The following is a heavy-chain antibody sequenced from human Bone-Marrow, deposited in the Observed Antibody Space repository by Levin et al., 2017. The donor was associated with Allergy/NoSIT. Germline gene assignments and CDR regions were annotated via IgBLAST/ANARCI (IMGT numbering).Heavy chain of an antibody. CDR1: GYSMSSDYY. CDR3: AREYYMDV. V-gene: IGHV4-38-2*02. CDR2: INENGST. Sequence: PSETLSLTCAVSGYSMSSDYYWGWIRQPPGKGLEWIGNINENGSTKYNPSLKSRVTISVDTSKNQFSLQLNSVTAADTAVYFCAREYYMDVWGKGTTVTVSS. J-gene: IGHJ6*03.